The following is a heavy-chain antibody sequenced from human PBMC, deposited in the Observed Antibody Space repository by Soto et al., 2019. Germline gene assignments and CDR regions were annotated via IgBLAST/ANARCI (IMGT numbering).Heavy chain of an antibody. D-gene: IGHD2-2*01. CDR2: IKHSGST. V-gene: IGHV4-34*01. J-gene: IGHJ4*02. CDR1: GGSFSGYY. Sequence: QVQLQQWGAGLLKPSETLSLTCAVYGGSFSGYYWSWIRQPPGKGLEWIGEIKHSGSTNYNPSLKSRVTISVDTSKNQFSLKLSSVTAADTAVYYCARGPLVVPAAIVYWGQGTLVTVSS. CDR3: ARGPLVVPAAIVY.